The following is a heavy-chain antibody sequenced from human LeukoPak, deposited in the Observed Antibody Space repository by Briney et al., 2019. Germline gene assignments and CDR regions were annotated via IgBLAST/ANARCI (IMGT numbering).Heavy chain of an antibody. CDR3: ATSIVGYGLDY. Sequence: GGSLRLSCAASGFTFDVYTMHWVRQAPGKGLEWVSLIHWDGSVTFYADSLKGRFTISRDNSKNPLYLTMTSLRSEDTALYYCATSIVGYGLDYWGPGTLVTVSS. CDR1: GFTFDVYT. V-gene: IGHV3-43*01. J-gene: IGHJ4*02. D-gene: IGHD5-12*01. CDR2: IHWDGSVT.